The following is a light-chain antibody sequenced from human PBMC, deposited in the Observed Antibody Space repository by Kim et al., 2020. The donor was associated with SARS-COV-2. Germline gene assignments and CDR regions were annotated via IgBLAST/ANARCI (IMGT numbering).Light chain of an antibody. Sequence: QSALTHPASVSGSPGQSITISCTGTSSDVGSYNLVSWYQQHPGKASKLIIYEVSKRPAGVSNHFSGSKSGHTASLTISGLQAEDEADYYCCSYADSSMLFGGGTRLTVL. CDR1: SSDVGSYNL. CDR2: EVS. V-gene: IGLV2-23*02. CDR3: CSYADSSML. J-gene: IGLJ2*01.